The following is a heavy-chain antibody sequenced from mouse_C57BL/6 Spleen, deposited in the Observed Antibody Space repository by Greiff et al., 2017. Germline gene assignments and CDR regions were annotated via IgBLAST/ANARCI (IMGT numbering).Heavy chain of an antibody. CDR1: GYTFTNYW. D-gene: IGHD2-3*01. CDR3: ARKVYDHAMDY. J-gene: IGHJ4*01. V-gene: IGHV1-63*01. Sequence: QVQLKESGAELVRPGTSVKMSCKASGYTFTNYWIGWAKQRPGHGLEWIGDIYPGGGYTNYNEKFKGKATLPADKSSSTAYMQFSSLTSEDSAIYYCARKVYDHAMDYWGQGTSVTVSS. CDR2: IYPGGGYT.